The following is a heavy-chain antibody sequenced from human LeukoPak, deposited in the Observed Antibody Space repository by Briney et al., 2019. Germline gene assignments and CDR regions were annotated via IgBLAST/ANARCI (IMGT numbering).Heavy chain of an antibody. V-gene: IGHV4-39*06. D-gene: IGHD3-22*01. CDR1: GGSLNSFSHY. J-gene: IGHJ4*02. CDR3: ARGTYYYDSSGYYKYYFDY. CDR2: IFSSGST. Sequence: SETLSLICSVPGGSLNSFSHYWAWIRQPPGKGLEWIGCIFSSGSTYYNPSLQSRVTFSLDKSNNHFALKLTSLTAADTAVYYCARGTYYYDSSGYYKYYFDYWGQGTLVTVSS.